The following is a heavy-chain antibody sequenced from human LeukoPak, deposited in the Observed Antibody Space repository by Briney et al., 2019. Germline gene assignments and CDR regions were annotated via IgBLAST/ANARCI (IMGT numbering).Heavy chain of an antibody. Sequence: PGRSLRLSCAASGFTFSSYGVHWVRQAPGKGLEWVAVISYDGSNKYYADSMKGRFTISRDNSKNTLYLQMNSLRAEDTAVYYCAKDFGVYYDRYNFDYWGQGTLVTVSS. V-gene: IGHV3-30*18. J-gene: IGHJ4*02. CDR3: AKDFGVYYDRYNFDY. D-gene: IGHD3-22*01. CDR1: GFTFSSYG. CDR2: ISYDGSNK.